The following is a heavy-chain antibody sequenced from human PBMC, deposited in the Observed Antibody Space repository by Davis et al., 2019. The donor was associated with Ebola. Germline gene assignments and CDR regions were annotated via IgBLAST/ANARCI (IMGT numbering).Heavy chain of an antibody. D-gene: IGHD3-22*01. CDR2: INHSGST. V-gene: IGHV4-34*01. CDR3: ARERDYDSSGYYYYYYMDV. J-gene: IGHJ6*03. Sequence: PSETLSLTCAVYGGSFSGYYWSWIRQPPGKGLEWIGEINHSGSTNYNPSLKSRVTISVDTSKNQFSLKLSSVTAADTAVYYCARERDYDSSGYYYYYYMDVRGKGTTVTVSS. CDR1: GGSFSGYY.